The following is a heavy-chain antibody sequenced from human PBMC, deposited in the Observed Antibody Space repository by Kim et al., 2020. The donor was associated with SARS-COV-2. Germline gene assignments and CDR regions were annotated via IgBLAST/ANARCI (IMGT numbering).Heavy chain of an antibody. CDR2: IRSDESRR. CDR3: ARNFGSATMIGDV. CDR1: GFTFSPFA. D-gene: IGHD3-10*01. J-gene: IGHJ3*01. Sequence: GGSLRLSCTASGFTFSPFAMHWVRQPPGKGLEWVAVIRSDESRRYYAESVKDRFTISRDNSQNTLYLQMNSLRAEVTAIYYCARNFGSATMIGDVWGLGTMVTVSS. V-gene: IGHV3-33*01.